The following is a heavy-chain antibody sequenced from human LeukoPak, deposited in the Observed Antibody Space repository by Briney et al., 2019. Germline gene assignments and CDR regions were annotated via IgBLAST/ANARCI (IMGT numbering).Heavy chain of an antibody. D-gene: IGHD6-13*01. J-gene: IGHJ4*02. CDR3: ARVRKSYSSSWYVGYFDY. CDR2: IYYSGST. V-gene: IGHV4-61*01. Sequence: PSETLSLTCTVSGGSVSSGSYYWSWIRQPPGKGLEWIGYIYYSGSTNYNPSLKSRVTISVDTSKNQFSLKLSSVTAADTAVYYCARVRKSYSSSWYVGYFDYWGQGTLVTVSS. CDR1: GGSVSSGSYY.